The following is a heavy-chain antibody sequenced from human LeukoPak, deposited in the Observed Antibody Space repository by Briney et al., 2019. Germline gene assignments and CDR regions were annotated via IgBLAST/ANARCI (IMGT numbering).Heavy chain of an antibody. D-gene: IGHD3-22*01. J-gene: IGHJ4*02. CDR3: ARGQIVAPVGY. V-gene: IGHV4-61*08. CDR1: GGSISSGGYY. CDR2: VYYSGTT. Sequence: SQTLSLTCTVSGGSISSGGYYWSWIRQPPGKGLEWIAYVYYSGTTNYNPSLKSRVTISVDTSKNQFSLKLSSVTAADTAVYYCARGQIVAPVGYWGQGTQVTVSS.